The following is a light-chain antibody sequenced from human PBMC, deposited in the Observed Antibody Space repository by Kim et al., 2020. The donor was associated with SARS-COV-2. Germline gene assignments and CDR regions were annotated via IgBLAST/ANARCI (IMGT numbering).Light chain of an antibody. CDR1: SSNIGAGYD. CDR3: QSYDSSLSGWV. J-gene: IGLJ3*02. CDR2: GNN. Sequence: RVTISCTGSSSNIGAGYDVHWYQQVPGTAPKLLIYGNNNRPSGVPDRFSGSKSGTSASLAITGLQAEDEADYYCQSYDSSLSGWVFGGGTKLTVL. V-gene: IGLV1-40*01.